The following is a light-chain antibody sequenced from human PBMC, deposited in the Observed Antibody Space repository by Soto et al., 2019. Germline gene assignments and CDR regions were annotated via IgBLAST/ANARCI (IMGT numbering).Light chain of an antibody. CDR1: SSDVGSYNL. J-gene: IGLJ3*02. CDR3: CSYAGSTTWV. Sequence: QSVLTQPASVSGSPGQSITISCTGTSSDVGSYNLVSWYQQHPGKAPKLVIYEGTKRPSGVSNRFSDSKSGNTASLTISGLQAEDESDYYCCSYAGSTTWVFGGGTKLTVL. V-gene: IGLV2-23*01. CDR2: EGT.